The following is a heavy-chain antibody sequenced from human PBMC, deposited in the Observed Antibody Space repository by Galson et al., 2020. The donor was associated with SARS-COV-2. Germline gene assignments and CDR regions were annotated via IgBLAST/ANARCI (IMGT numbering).Heavy chain of an antibody. CDR2: IKQDGSEK. CDR3: AKGYCSSTSCYAAVVDY. J-gene: IGHJ4*02. D-gene: IGHD2-2*01. V-gene: IGHV3-7*01. Sequence: GGSLRLSCAASGFTFSSYWMSWVRQAPGKGLEWVANIKQDGSEKYYVDSVKGRFTISRDNAKNSLYLQMNSLRAEDTAVYYCAKGYCSSTSCYAAVVDYWGQGTLVPVSS. CDR1: GFTFSSYW.